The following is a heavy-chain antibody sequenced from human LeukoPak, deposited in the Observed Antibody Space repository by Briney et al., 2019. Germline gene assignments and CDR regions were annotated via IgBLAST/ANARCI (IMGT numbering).Heavy chain of an antibody. V-gene: IGHV3-74*01. CDR1: GFTFSSYW. Sequence: PGGSLRLSCAASGFTFSSYWMHWVRQAPGKGLVWVSRINSDGSSTSYADSVKGRFTISRDNAKNTLYLQTNSLRAEDTAVYYCARVSTVWSGDYYYGMDVWGQGTTVTVSS. J-gene: IGHJ6*02. CDR3: ARVSTVWSGDYYYGMDV. D-gene: IGHD3-10*01. CDR2: INSDGSST.